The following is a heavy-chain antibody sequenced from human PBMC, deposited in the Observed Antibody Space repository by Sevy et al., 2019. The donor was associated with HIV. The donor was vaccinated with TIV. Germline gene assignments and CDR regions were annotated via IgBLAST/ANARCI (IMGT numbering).Heavy chain of an antibody. D-gene: IGHD5-12*01. CDR1: GFTFSSYS. Sequence: GGSLRLSCAASGFTFSSYSMNWVRQAPGKGLEWVSSISSSSSYIYYADSVKGRFTISRDNAKNSLYQQMNSLRAEDTAVYYCARTGGKEGDGYKAGIHSDYWGQGTLVTVSS. V-gene: IGHV3-21*01. CDR3: ARTGGKEGDGYKAGIHSDY. J-gene: IGHJ4*02. CDR2: ISSSSSYI.